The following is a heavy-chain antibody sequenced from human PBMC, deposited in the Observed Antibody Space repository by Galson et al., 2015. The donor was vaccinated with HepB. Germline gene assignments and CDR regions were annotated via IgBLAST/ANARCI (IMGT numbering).Heavy chain of an antibody. D-gene: IGHD1-26*01. J-gene: IGHJ2*01. CDR3: ATRYSGSYYPQDWYFDL. V-gene: IGHV3-15*01. CDR1: GFTFSNAW. Sequence: SLRLSCAASGFTFSNAWMSWVRQAPGKGLEWVGRIKSKTDGGTTDYAAPVQGRFTISRDDSKNTLHLQMISLKTEDTAVYYCATRYSGSYYPQDWYFDLWGRGTLVTVSS. CDR2: IKSKTDGGTT.